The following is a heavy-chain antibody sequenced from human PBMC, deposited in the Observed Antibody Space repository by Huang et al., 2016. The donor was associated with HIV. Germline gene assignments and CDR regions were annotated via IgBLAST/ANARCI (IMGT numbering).Heavy chain of an antibody. V-gene: IGHV3-49*03. J-gene: IGHJ4*02. Sequence: EVQLVESGGTLIQPGRSLRLSCKASGFTFGGYGMSWFRQAPGKGLEWVGFISSKAHGWTTEYAASVKGRFIVSRDDSKNIAYLRMSSLKTEDTAIYYCTTVGGGIDYIGYTSAYYSTGGYWGQGTLVTVSS. CDR1: GFTFGGYG. CDR3: TTVGGGIDYIGYTSAYYSTGGY. D-gene: IGHD6-19*01. CDR2: ISSKAHGWTT.